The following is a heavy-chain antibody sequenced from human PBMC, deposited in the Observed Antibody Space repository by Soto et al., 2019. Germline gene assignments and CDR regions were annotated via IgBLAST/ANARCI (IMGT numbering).Heavy chain of an antibody. Sequence: QVQLVQSGLEVKKPGASVKVSCKASGYSFTNFGISWVRQAPGQGPEWMGWISTSDGNTNYARKLQERVTMTTNTATTTAYMELRSLTFADTAVYYCARWAFASNDGYFCALDIWGPGTLVTVSS. CDR2: ISTSDGNT. J-gene: IGHJ3*02. CDR3: ARWAFASNDGYFCALDI. D-gene: IGHD4-4*01. V-gene: IGHV1-18*04. CDR1: GYSFTNFG.